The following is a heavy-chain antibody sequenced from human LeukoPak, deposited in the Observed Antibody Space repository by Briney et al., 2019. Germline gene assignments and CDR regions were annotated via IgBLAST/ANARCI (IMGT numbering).Heavy chain of an antibody. CDR1: GFTFDDYA. D-gene: IGHD5-18*01. Sequence: GGSLRLSCAASGFTFDDYAMHWVRQAPGKGLEWVSSISSSSSYIYYADSVKGRFTISRDNAKNSLYLQMNSLRAEDTAVYYCARGAVTGMDFDYWGQGTLVTVSS. V-gene: IGHV3-21*01. J-gene: IGHJ4*02. CDR2: ISSSSSYI. CDR3: ARGAVTGMDFDY.